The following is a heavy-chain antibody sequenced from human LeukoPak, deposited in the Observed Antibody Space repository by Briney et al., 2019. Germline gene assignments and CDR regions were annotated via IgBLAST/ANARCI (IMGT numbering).Heavy chain of an antibody. Sequence: GGSLRLSCAASGFTLSYSNMNWVRQAPGKGLEWVSYISSSSRTIYYADSVKGRFTISRDNGKNSLYLQMNRLRAEDTAVYYCARDLGTVASYLFDFWGQGTLVTVSS. CDR2: ISSSSRTI. CDR3: ARDLGTVASYLFDF. J-gene: IGHJ4*02. V-gene: IGHV3-48*01. D-gene: IGHD6-19*01. CDR1: GFTLSYSN.